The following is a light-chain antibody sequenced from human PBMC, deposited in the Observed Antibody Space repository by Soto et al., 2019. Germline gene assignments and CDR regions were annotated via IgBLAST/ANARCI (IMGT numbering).Light chain of an antibody. CDR1: SSNIGSNY. J-gene: IGLJ2*01. CDR2: RNN. CDR3: AAWDDSLSGHVV. V-gene: IGLV1-47*01. Sequence: QSVLTQPPSASGTPGQRVTISCSGSSSNIGSNYVYWYQQLPGTASKLLIYRNNQRPSGLPDRFSGSKSGTSASLAISGLRSEDEADYYCAAWDDSLSGHVVFGGGTKLTVL.